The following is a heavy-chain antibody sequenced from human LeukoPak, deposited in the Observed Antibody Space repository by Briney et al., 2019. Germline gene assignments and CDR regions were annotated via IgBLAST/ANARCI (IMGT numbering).Heavy chain of an antibody. CDR2: ISSSGSTI. Sequence: GGSLRLSCAASGFTFSDYYMSWIRQAPGKGLEWVSYISSSGSTIYYADSVKGRFTISRDNAKNSLYLQMNSLRAEDTAVYYCARDHFEYSSSWVFDYWGQGTLVTVSS. D-gene: IGHD6-6*01. J-gene: IGHJ4*02. CDR3: ARDHFEYSSSWVFDY. V-gene: IGHV3-11*01. CDR1: GFTFSDYY.